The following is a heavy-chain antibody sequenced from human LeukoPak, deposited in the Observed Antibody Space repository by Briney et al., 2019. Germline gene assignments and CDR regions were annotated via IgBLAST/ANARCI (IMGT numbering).Heavy chain of an antibody. CDR1: GGSINSYY. CDR3: ARSRGYSYGQGADY. D-gene: IGHD5-18*01. CDR2: IYYSGST. J-gene: IGHJ4*02. V-gene: IGHV4-59*08. Sequence: SETLSLTCTVSGGSINSYYWSWIRQPPGKGLEWIGYIYYSGSTNYNPSLKSRVTISVDTSKNQFSLKLSSVTAADTAVYYCARSRGYSYGQGADYWGQGTLVTVSS.